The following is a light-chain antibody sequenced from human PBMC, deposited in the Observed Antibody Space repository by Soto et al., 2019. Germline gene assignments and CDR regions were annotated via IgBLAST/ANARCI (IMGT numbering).Light chain of an antibody. CDR2: GAS. CDR1: QSVSSSY. CDR3: QHYCSSPKT. Sequence: EIVLTQSPGTLSLSPGERATLSCRANQSVSSSYLAWYQQKPGQAPRLLIYGASSRATGIPDRFSGSGSGTAFTLTISRLEPEDFAVYYCQHYCSSPKTFGQGTKVEIK. J-gene: IGKJ1*01. V-gene: IGKV3-20*01.